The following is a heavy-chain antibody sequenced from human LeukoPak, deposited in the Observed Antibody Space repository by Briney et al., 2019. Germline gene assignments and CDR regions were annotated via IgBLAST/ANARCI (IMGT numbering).Heavy chain of an antibody. J-gene: IGHJ4*02. CDR1: GFTFDDYA. CDR3: AKDSTFSGAAANFDY. Sequence: GRSLRLSCAASGFTFDDYAMHWVRQAPGKGLEWVSGISWNSGSIGYADSVKGRFTISRDNAKNSLYLQMNSLRAEDTALYYCAKDSTFSGAAANFDYWGQGTLVTVSS. CDR2: ISWNSGSI. D-gene: IGHD2-2*01. V-gene: IGHV3-9*01.